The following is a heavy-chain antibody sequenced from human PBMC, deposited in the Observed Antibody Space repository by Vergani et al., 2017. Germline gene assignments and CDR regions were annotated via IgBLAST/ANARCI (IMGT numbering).Heavy chain of an antibody. D-gene: IGHD4-23*01. CDR2: IIPIFGTA. V-gene: IGHV1-69*18. CDR3: ASQVTPSRDYYYGMDV. Sequence: QVQLLQSGAEVKKPGSSVKVSCKASGGTFSSYAISWVRQAPGQGLEWMGRIIPIFGTANYAQKFQGRVTITADESTSTAYMELSSLRSEDTAVYYCASQVTPSRDYYYGMDVWGQGTTVTVSS. J-gene: IGHJ6*02. CDR1: GGTFSSYA.